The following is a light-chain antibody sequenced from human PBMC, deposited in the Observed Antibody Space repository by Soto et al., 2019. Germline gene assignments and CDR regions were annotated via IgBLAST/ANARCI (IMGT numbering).Light chain of an antibody. CDR1: SSDVGSYNL. Sequence: QSVLTQPASVSGSPGQSITISCTGTSSDVGSYNLVSWYQHHPGKAPKLMIYEVSKRPSGVSNRFSGSKSGNTASLTISGLQAADEADYYCCSYAGSSTFPYVFGTGTKLTVL. V-gene: IGLV2-23*02. J-gene: IGLJ1*01. CDR2: EVS. CDR3: CSYAGSSTFPYV.